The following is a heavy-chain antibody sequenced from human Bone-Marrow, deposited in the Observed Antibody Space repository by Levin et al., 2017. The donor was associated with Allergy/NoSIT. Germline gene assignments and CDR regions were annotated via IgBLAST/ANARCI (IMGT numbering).Heavy chain of an antibody. D-gene: IGHD5-12*01. CDR3: ASSDIVATDDAFDI. CDR1: GGSISSYY. CDR2: IYYSGST. Sequence: SETLSLTCTVSGGSISSYYWSWIRQPPGKGLEWIGYIYYSGSTNYNPSLKSRVTISVDTSKNQFSLKLSSVTAADTAVYYCASSDIVATDDAFDIWGQGTMVTVSS. V-gene: IGHV4-59*08. J-gene: IGHJ3*02.